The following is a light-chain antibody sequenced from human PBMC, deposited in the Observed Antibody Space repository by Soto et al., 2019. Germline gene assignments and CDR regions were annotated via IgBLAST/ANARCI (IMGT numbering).Light chain of an antibody. V-gene: IGKV3-20*01. CDR3: QQYGSSSWT. J-gene: IGKJ1*01. CDR2: GAS. CDR1: QSVSSSY. Sequence: ESVLMQSAGTLSLSPGERATLSCRASQSVSSSYLAWYQQKPGQAPRLLIYGASSRATGIPDRFSGSGSGTDFTLTISRLEPEDFAVYYCQQYGSSSWTFGQGTKV.